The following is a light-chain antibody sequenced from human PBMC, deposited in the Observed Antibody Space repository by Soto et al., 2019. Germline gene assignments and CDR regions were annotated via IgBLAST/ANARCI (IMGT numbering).Light chain of an antibody. CDR1: QGFRNY. V-gene: IGKV1-27*01. J-gene: IGKJ1*01. Sequence: DIPMTQSPSSLSASVGDRVTIACRASQGFRNYLAWYQQKPGKVPKLLIYAASTLQSGVASRFSCSGSGTDFTLTISSLQPEDVANYYCQKYNSAPRMFGQGTKVEIK. CDR3: QKYNSAPRM. CDR2: AAS.